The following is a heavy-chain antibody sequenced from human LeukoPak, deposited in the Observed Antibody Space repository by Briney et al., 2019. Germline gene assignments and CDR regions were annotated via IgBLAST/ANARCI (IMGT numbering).Heavy chain of an antibody. CDR3: ARDPYSGGYGDYYCYYMDV. J-gene: IGHJ6*03. V-gene: IGHV3-21*01. D-gene: IGHD1-26*01. Sequence: PGGSLRLSCAASGFTFSSYNMNWVRQAPGKGLEWVSSITSSSSYIYYADSVKGRFTISRDNAKNSLYLQINSLRAEDTAVYYCARDPYSGGYGDYYCYYMDVWGKGTTVTNSS. CDR2: ITSSSSYI. CDR1: GFTFSSYN.